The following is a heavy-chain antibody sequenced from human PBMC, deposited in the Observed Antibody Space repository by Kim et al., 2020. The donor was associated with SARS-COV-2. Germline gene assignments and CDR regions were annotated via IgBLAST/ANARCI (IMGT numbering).Heavy chain of an antibody. CDR2: ISYDGSNK. CDR3: ASDVYGSGIKIGYFDY. Sequence: GGSLRLSCAASGFTFSSYAMHWVRQAPGKGLEWVAVISYDGSNKYYADSVKGRFTISRDNSKNTLYLQMNSLRAEDTAVYYCASDVYGSGIKIGYFDYWG. D-gene: IGHD3-10*01. CDR1: GFTFSSYA. J-gene: IGHJ4*03. V-gene: IGHV3-30*04.